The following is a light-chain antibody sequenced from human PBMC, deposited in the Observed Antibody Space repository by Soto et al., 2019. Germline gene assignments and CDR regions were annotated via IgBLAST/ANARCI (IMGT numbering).Light chain of an antibody. CDR2: AVN. J-gene: IGLJ2*01. CDR3: NSYTNSDTVI. CDR1: SSDIGAYHY. Sequence: QSALTQAASVSGSPGQSITISCNGTSSDIGAYHYVSWYQQRPGKAPKVLIYAVNNRPSGISDRFSGSKSGNTASLTISGLQAEDEAVYYCNSYTNSDTVIFGGGTKLTVL. V-gene: IGLV2-14*01.